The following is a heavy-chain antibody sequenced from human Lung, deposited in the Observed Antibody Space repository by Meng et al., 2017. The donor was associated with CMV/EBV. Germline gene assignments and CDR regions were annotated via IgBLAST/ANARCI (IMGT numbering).Heavy chain of an antibody. D-gene: IGHD1-26*01. J-gene: IGHJ4*02. CDR3: DRVGRSGSYLPGLDY. CDR1: GGPISSYH. CDR2: IYYSGRT. Sequence: GSPRLPRTVSGGPISSYHWSWIRQPPGKGLEWSGYIYYSGRTNYNPSLKSRVTISVDTSKNQFSLKLSSVTAADAAVYCFDRVGRSGSYLPGLDYWGQGXLVTVSS. V-gene: IGHV4-59*01.